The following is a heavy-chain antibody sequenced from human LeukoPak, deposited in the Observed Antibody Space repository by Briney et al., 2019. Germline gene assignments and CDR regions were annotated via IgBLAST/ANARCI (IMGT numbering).Heavy chain of an antibody. CDR3: ARGGVPYYYDSSGFFDY. CDR2: INTNTGNP. J-gene: IGHJ4*02. V-gene: IGHV7-4-1*02. D-gene: IGHD3-22*01. CDR1: GYTFTSYA. Sequence: ASVKVSCKASGYTFTSYAMNWVRQAPGQGLEWMGWINTNTGNPTYAQGFTGRFVFSLDTSVSTACLQISSLKAEDTAVYYCARGGVPYYYDSSGFFDYWGQGTLVTVSS.